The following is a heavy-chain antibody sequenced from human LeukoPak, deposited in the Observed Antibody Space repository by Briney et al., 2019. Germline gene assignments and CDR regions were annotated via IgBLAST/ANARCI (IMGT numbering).Heavy chain of an antibody. J-gene: IGHJ4*02. CDR2: ISFDGSNK. V-gene: IGHV3-30*18. D-gene: IGHD3-10*01. Sequence: PGRSLRLSCAASGFTFSSYGMHWVRQAPGKGLEWVAVISFDGSNKYYADSVKGRFTISRDNSKNTLYLQMNSLRAEDTAVYYCAKDLSAWAGELYYWGQGTLVTVSS. CDR1: GFTFSSYG. CDR3: AKDLSAWAGELYY.